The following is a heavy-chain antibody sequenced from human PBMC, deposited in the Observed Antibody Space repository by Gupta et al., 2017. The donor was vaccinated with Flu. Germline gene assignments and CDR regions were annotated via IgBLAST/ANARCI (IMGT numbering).Heavy chain of an antibody. D-gene: IGHD6-19*01. CDR3: ARYTESGWYYFDY. J-gene: IGHJ4*02. Sequence: QVTLKVSGPVLVKPTETLTLPSTVSGFSLSNARMGVSWIRQPPGKALEWFAHIFSNDEKSYSTSLKSRLTISKDTSKSQVVLTMTNMDPVDTATYYCARYTESGWYYFDYWGQGTLVTVSS. CDR1: GFSLSNARMG. V-gene: IGHV2-26*01. CDR2: IFSNDEK.